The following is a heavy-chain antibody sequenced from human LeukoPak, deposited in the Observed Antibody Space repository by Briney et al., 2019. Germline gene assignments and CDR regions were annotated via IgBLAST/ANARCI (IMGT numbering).Heavy chain of an antibody. CDR3: ARHYSGWYNFFDY. V-gene: IGHV4-39*01. D-gene: IGHD6-19*01. Sequence: ASETLSLTCTVSGAISSSSYYWGWIRQPPGKGLEWSGSLFYSGSTYYNPSLKSRVTISVDTSKNQFSLKLTSVTAADTAVYYCARHYSGWYNFFDYWGQGTLVTVSS. CDR1: GAISSSSYY. J-gene: IGHJ4*02. CDR2: LFYSGST.